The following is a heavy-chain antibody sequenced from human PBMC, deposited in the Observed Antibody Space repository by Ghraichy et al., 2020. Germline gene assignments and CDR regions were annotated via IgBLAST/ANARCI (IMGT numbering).Heavy chain of an antibody. J-gene: IGHJ4*02. Sequence: QTLSLTCTFSGFSLSTSGVGVGWIRQPPGKALEWLALIYWDDDKRYSPSLKSRLTITKDTSKNQVVLTMTNMDPVDTATYYCAHSPPYSSGWYGVGYYFDYWGQGTLVTVSS. D-gene: IGHD6-19*01. CDR1: GFSLSTSGVG. CDR3: AHSPPYSSGWYGVGYYFDY. CDR2: IYWDDDK. V-gene: IGHV2-5*02.